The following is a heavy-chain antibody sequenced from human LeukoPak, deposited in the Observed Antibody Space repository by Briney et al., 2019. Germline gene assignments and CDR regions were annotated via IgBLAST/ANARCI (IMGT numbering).Heavy chain of an antibody. CDR2: ISSSGSTI. Sequence: GGSLRLSCAASGFTFSSYEMNWVRQAPGKGLEWVSYISSSGSTIYYADSVKGRFTISRDNAKNSLYLKMNSLRAEDTAVYYCACPCGVTTTGYYYYGMDVWGKGTTVTVSS. D-gene: IGHD4-17*01. CDR1: GFTFSSYE. V-gene: IGHV3-48*03. J-gene: IGHJ6*04. CDR3: ACPCGVTTTGYYYYGMDV.